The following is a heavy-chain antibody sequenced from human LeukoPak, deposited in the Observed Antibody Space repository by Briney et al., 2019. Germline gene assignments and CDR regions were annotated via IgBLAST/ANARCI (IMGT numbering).Heavy chain of an antibody. CDR3: ARRLGYCSGGACYPHHSNWFDP. V-gene: IGHV4-59*01. J-gene: IGHJ5*02. CDR1: GVSISSYY. CDR2: IYSSGST. D-gene: IGHD2-15*01. Sequence: KPSETLSLTCTVSGVSISSYYWSWIRQPPGKGLEGIVYIYSSGSTNYNPSLKSRVTISVDTSKSQFSLKLSSLTAADTAVYYCARRLGYCSGGACYPHHSNWFDPWGQGTLVTVSS.